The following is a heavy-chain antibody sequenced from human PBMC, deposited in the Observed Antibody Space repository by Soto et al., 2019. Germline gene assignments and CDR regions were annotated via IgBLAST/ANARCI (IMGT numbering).Heavy chain of an antibody. D-gene: IGHD6-6*01. V-gene: IGHV3-23*01. CDR2: ISGSVGST. J-gene: IGHJ4*02. CDR3: AKARTIASRNFDS. Sequence: EVQLLESGGGFVQPGGSLRLSCAASGFTFSDHGMHWVRQAPGKGLEWVSSISGSVGSTFYADSVKGRFTISRDNSLNTLYLQMNSLRAEDTAVYYCAKARTIASRNFDSWGQGALVTVSS. CDR1: GFTFSDHG.